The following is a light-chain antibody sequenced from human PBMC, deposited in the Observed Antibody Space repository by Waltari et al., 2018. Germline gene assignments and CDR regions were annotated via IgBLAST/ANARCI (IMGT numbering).Light chain of an antibody. V-gene: IGKV3-15*01. CDR2: DAS. Sequence: EIVMTQSPATLSVSPGETATLSCRASQSVISNVAWYQKKPGQAPRLLIYDASTRATSIPARFRGSGSGTEFTLTISSLQSEDFAVYYCQQYNRWPPITFGQGTRLEIK. CDR3: QQYNRWPPIT. CDR1: QSVISN. J-gene: IGKJ5*01.